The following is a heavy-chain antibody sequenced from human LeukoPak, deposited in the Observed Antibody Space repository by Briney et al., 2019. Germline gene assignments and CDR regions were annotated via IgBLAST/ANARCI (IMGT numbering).Heavy chain of an antibody. CDR2: IKSKTKTDGGTT. CDR1: GFTLSKVW. D-gene: IGHD3-10*01. CDR3: TTDDSGVGND. J-gene: IGHJ4*02. V-gene: IGHV3-15*01. Sequence: SGGSLRPSCAAYGFTLSKVWMSWVRQAPGKGLEWVGRIKSKTKTDGGTTDYAAPVKGRFTISRDDSENTLYLQMNSLKTEDTGVYYCTTDDSGVGNDWGQGTLVTVPS.